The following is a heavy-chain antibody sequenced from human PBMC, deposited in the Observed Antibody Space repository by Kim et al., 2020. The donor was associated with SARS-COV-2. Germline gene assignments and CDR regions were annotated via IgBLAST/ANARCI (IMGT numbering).Heavy chain of an antibody. D-gene: IGHD3-22*01. V-gene: IGHV1-8*01. CDR2: MNPNSGNT. Sequence: ASVKVSCKPSGYTFTSYDINWVRQATGQGLEWMGWMNPNSGNTGYAQKFQGRVTMTRNTSISTAYMELSSLRSEDTAVYYCARGARGSTMIVVVPLYYYDMDVWGKGTAVTVSS. CDR3: ARGARGSTMIVVVPLYYYDMDV. J-gene: IGHJ6*03. CDR1: GYTFTSYD.